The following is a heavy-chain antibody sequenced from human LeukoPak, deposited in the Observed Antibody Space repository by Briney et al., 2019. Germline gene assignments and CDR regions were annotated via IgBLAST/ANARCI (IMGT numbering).Heavy chain of an antibody. J-gene: IGHJ4*02. V-gene: IGHV3-23*01. Sequence: PGGSLRLSCAASGFTFSTYGMSWVRQAPGKGLEWVSAISGSGDSTYYADSVKGRFTISRDNSKNTLYLQMNSLRAEDTAVYYCAKKQGGWYGPFDYWGQGTLVTVSS. CDR2: ISGSGDST. D-gene: IGHD6-19*01. CDR1: GFTFSTYG. CDR3: AKKQGGWYGPFDY.